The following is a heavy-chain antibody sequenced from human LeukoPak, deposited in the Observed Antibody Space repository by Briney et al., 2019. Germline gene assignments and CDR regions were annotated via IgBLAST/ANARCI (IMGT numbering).Heavy chain of an antibody. Sequence: GGSLRLSCAASGFTFSCYSMNWVRQAPGKGLEWVSYISSSSSTIYYADSVKGRFTISRDNAKNSLYLQMNSLRAEDTAVYYCASSLRFSIYYYYMDVWGKGTTVTVSS. D-gene: IGHD3-3*01. CDR1: GFTFSCYS. V-gene: IGHV3-48*04. CDR3: ASSLRFSIYYYYMDV. J-gene: IGHJ6*03. CDR2: ISSSSSTI.